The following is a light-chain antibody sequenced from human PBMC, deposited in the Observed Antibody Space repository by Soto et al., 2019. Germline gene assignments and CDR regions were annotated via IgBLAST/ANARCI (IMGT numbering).Light chain of an antibody. Sequence: AIQMTQSPSSLSASVGDRVTITCRASQDIRNDLGWYQQKPGKAPKVPIYVTSNLQSGVPSRFSGSGSGTDFTLTISGLQPEDCATYYCLQDYNYPLTFGGGTKVEIK. J-gene: IGKJ4*01. V-gene: IGKV1-6*01. CDR3: LQDYNYPLT. CDR2: VTS. CDR1: QDIRND.